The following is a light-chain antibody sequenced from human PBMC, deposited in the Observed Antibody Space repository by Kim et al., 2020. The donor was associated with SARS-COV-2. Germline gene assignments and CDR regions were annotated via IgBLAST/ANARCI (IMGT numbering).Light chain of an antibody. Sequence: LSPGERATLSCRASQSVSRNYLAWYQQKPGQAPRPLIYGASSRATGIPDRFSGSGSGTDFTLTISRLEPEDFAVYYCQQYYSSPAFGQGTKVDIK. J-gene: IGKJ1*01. CDR2: GAS. CDR1: QSVSRNY. CDR3: QQYYSSPA. V-gene: IGKV3-20*01.